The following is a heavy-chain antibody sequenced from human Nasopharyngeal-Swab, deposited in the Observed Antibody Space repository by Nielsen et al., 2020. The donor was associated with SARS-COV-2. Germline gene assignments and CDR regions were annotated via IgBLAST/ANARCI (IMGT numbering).Heavy chain of an antibody. D-gene: IGHD6-6*01. CDR2: INHSGCT. Sequence: SETLSLTCAVYGGSFSGYYWSWIRQPPGKGLEWIGEINHSGCTNYNPSLKSRVTISVDTSKNQFSLKLSSVTAADTAVYYCATESVGWYSTSAEYFQHWGQGTLVTVSS. CDR3: ATESVGWYSTSAEYFQH. CDR1: GGSFSGYY. V-gene: IGHV4-34*01. J-gene: IGHJ1*01.